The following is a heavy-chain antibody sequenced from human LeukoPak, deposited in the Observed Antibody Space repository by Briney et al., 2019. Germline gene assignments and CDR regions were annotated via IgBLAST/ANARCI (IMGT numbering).Heavy chain of an antibody. V-gene: IGHV4-59*11. D-gene: IGHD6-13*01. CDR1: GGSINGHY. J-gene: IGHJ4*02. CDR2: VFNGGST. Sequence: SETLSLTCTVSGGSINGHYWSWIRQPPGKGLEWIGYVFNGGSTNYNPSLKSRVTMSVDTSRDQFSLRLTSVTAADTAIYYCATRPAGSTWYGVFDYWSQGTLVTVSS. CDR3: ATRPAGSTWYGVFDY.